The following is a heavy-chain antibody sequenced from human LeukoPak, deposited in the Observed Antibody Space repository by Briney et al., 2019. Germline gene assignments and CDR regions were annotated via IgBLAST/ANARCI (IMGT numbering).Heavy chain of an antibody. CDR2: ITDSGSST. D-gene: IGHD2-15*01. CDR3: AKGTLRYCTSGRCYPLDY. V-gene: IGHV3-23*01. Sequence: GGSLRLPCAASGFPFSNYDMSWVRQPPGKGLELVSVITDSGSSTYYPDSVRGRFTISRDNSKNTLYLQMNSLRAEDTAVYHCAKGTLRYCTSGRCYPLDYWGQGTLVTVSS. CDR1: GFPFSNYD. J-gene: IGHJ4*02.